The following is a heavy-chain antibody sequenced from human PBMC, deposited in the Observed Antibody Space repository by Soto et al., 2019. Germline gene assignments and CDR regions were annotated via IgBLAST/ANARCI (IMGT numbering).Heavy chain of an antibody. V-gene: IGHV3-64*04. CDR1: GVTFSNYA. CDR2: IRSDGGGT. CDR3: AGIDYSTSAGV. D-gene: IGHD6-13*01. J-gene: IGHJ6*02. Sequence: GGSLRLSCSVSGVTFSNYAMHWVRQAPGKGLEYVSAIRSDGGGTYYADSVKGRFTISRDNSKNTLYLQMSSLRAEDTAVYFCAGIDYSTSAGVWGQGTTVTVS.